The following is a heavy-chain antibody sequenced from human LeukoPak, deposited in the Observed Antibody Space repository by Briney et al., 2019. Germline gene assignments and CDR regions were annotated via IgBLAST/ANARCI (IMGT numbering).Heavy chain of an antibody. CDR2: LSFGGSST. Sequence: GGSLTLSCAASGFTLRSSGMHWIRQLPGQALEWMATLSFGGSSTFYADSVKGRFNISRDTSNNTLWLEMNSLRPEDTARYHCSRSPEWHWLSPFDFWGLGTLVTVSS. V-gene: IGHV3-30*03. CDR1: GFTLRSSG. D-gene: IGHD6-19*01. CDR3: SRSPEWHWLSPFDF. J-gene: IGHJ4*02.